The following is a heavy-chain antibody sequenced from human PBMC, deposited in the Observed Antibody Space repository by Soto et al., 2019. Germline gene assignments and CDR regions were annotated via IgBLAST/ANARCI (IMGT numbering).Heavy chain of an antibody. Sequence: GGSLRLSCAASGFTFSSYAMSWVRQAPGKGLEWVSAISGSGGSTYYADSVKGRFTISRDNSKNTLYLQMNSLRAEDTAVYYCAKGGILTGYLSRDYYYYYMDVWGKGTTVTVSS. CDR2: ISGSGGST. J-gene: IGHJ6*03. D-gene: IGHD3-9*01. V-gene: IGHV3-23*01. CDR1: GFTFSSYA. CDR3: AKGGILTGYLSRDYYYYYMDV.